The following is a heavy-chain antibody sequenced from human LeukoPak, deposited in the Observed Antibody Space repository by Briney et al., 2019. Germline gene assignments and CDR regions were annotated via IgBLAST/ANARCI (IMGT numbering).Heavy chain of an antibody. V-gene: IGHV3-23*01. J-gene: IGHJ4*02. CDR1: GFPFSTND. CDR3: AKRPIGSSGYYGMQGFDY. D-gene: IGHD3-22*01. CDR2: ISGSGGST. Sequence: GGSLRLSCAASGFPFSTNDMTWVRQAPGKGLEWVSAISGSGGSTYYADSVKGRFTISRDNSKNTLYLQMNSLRAEDTAVYYCAKRPIGSSGYYGMQGFDYWGQGTLVTVSS.